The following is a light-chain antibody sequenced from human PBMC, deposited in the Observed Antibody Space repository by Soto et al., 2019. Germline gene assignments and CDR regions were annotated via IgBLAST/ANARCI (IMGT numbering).Light chain of an antibody. Sequence: EIVMTQSPGTLSLSPWERATLSCRASQSVSSSYLAWYQQKPGQAPRLLIYGASVRATGVPDRFSGSGSGTDFTLTISRLEPEDFAVYYCQQYTSSLNTFGHGTRLEIK. CDR3: QQYTSSLNT. CDR2: GAS. CDR1: QSVSSSY. J-gene: IGKJ5*01. V-gene: IGKV3-20*01.